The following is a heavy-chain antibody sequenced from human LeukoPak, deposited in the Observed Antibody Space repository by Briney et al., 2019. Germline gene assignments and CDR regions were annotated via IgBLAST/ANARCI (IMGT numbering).Heavy chain of an antibody. D-gene: IGHD4-11*01. CDR1: GYSFTNYW. Sequence: PGESLQISCKCSGYSFTNYWIVWVRQMPGKGLEWMGINYPGASNTLYNPSFQGQVTVSADKSVTTAYLQWSSLKASDTALYFCARQSNLDYSNSAGYFDYWGQGTLVTVSS. CDR3: ARQSNLDYSNSAGYFDY. CDR2: NYPGASNT. V-gene: IGHV5-51*01. J-gene: IGHJ4*02.